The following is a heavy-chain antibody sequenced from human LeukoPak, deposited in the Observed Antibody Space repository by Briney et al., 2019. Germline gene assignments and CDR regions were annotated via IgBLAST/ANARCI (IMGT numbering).Heavy chain of an antibody. Sequence: GRSLRLSCAASGFTFSSYAMHWVRQAPGKGLEWVAVISYDGSNKYYADSVKGRFTISRDNSKNTLYLQMNSLRAEDTAVYYCASLPAGQGVAIVDYWGQGTLVTVSS. CDR2: ISYDGSNK. CDR1: GFTFSSYA. CDR3: ASLPAGQGVAIVDY. V-gene: IGHV3-30-3*01. D-gene: IGHD3-3*01. J-gene: IGHJ4*02.